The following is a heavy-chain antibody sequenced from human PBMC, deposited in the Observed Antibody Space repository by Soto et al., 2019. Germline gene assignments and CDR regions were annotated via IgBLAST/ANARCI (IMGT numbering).Heavy chain of an antibody. D-gene: IGHD3-22*01. J-gene: IGHJ4*02. CDR3: ARDTIYDSSGYYSDY. Sequence: ASVKVSCKACGCTFSSYAISWVRQAPGQGLEWMGGIIPIFGTANYAQKFQGRVTITADESTSTAYMELSSLRSEDTAVYYCARDTIYDSSGYYSDYWGRGTLVIVSS. V-gene: IGHV1-69*13. CDR1: GCTFSSYA. CDR2: IIPIFGTA.